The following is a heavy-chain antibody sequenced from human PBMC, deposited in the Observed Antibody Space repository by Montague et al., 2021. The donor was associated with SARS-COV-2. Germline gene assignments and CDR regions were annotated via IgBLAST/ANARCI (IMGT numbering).Heavy chain of an antibody. CDR2: IYYSGST. J-gene: IGHJ4*02. CDR1: GFSLSTSGLC. V-gene: IGHV4-61*08. CDR3: ARQRRGAMVRGVIIPLWYFDY. Sequence: LVKPTQTLTLTCTFSGFSLSTSGLCVSWIRQPPGKGLEWIGYIYYSGSTNYNPSLKSRVTISVDTSKNQFPLKLSSVTAADTAVYYCARQRRGAMVRGVIIPLWYFDYWGQGTLVTVPS. D-gene: IGHD3-10*01.